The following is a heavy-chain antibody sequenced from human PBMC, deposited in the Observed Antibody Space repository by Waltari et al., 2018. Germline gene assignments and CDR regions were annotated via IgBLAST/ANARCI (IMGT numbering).Heavy chain of an antibody. D-gene: IGHD6-19*01. Sequence: EVQLVESGGGLVQPGGSLRLSCAAAGFTFGTYTMNWVRQAPGKGLELISYISTSSTIYYADSVKGRFTISRDNAKNSLYLQMNSLRAEDTAVYYCARDRLGGWFTFDRWGQGTLVTVSS. V-gene: IGHV3-48*01. CDR2: ISTSSTI. CDR1: GFTFGTYT. CDR3: ARDRLGGWFTFDR. J-gene: IGHJ5*02.